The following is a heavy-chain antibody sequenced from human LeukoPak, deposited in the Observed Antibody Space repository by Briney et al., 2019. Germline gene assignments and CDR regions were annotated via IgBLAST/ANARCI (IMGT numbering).Heavy chain of an antibody. CDR2: IYYSGST. V-gene: IGHV4-59*05. CDR1: GGSISSYY. D-gene: IGHD4-11*01. CDR3: ARRRTTVTTYYFDY. Sequence: PSETLSLTCTVSGGSISSYYWSWIRQPPGKGLEWIGSIYYSGSTYYNPSLKSRVTISVDTSKNQFSLKLGSVTAADTAVYYCARRRTTVTTYYFDYWGQGTLVTVSS. J-gene: IGHJ4*02.